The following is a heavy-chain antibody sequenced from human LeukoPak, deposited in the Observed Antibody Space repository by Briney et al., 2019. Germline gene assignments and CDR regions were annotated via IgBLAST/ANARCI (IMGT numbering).Heavy chain of an antibody. V-gene: IGHV4-34*01. CDR3: ARGPNSSSSGTYYYYYYMDV. CDR2: INHSGST. Sequence: SETLSLTCAVYGGSFSGYYWSWIRQPPGKGLGWIGEINHSGSTNYNPSLKSRVTISVSTSKNQFSLMLSSGTAADTAVYYCARGPNSSSSGTYYYYYYMDVWGKGTTVTVSS. J-gene: IGHJ6*03. D-gene: IGHD6-6*01. CDR1: GGSFSGYY.